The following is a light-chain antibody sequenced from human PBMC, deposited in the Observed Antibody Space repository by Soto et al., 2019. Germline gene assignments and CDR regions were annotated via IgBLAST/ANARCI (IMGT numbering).Light chain of an antibody. Sequence: DIQMTQSPSTLSASVGDRVSITCRASQSLNSWVAWYQQKPGKAPKLLIYKTSTLESGVPSRCSGSGSGTEFTLTISNLQPDDFATYYCQQYNSYPITFGQGTRLEIK. CDR3: QQYNSYPIT. V-gene: IGKV1-5*03. CDR2: KTS. CDR1: QSLNSW. J-gene: IGKJ5*01.